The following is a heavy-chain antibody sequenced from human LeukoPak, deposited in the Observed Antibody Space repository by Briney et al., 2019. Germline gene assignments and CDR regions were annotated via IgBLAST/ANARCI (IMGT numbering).Heavy chain of an antibody. CDR3: ARESDPGLQY. CDR1: GFTFSSYA. J-gene: IGHJ4*02. V-gene: IGHV3-30-3*01. CDR2: ISYDGSNK. D-gene: IGHD2-21*02. Sequence: GGSLRLSCVASGFTFSSYAMHWVRQAPGKGLEWVAVISYDGSNKYYADSVKGRFTISRDNSKNTLYLQMNSLRAEDTAVYYCARESDPGLQYWGQGTLVTVAS.